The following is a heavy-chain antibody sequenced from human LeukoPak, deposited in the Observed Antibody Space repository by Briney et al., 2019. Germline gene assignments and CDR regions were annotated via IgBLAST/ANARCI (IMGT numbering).Heavy chain of an antibody. CDR3: ARYSVVTYWSFDL. Sequence: SVKVSCKASGGTFISYAISWVRQAPGQGLEWMASTLLLFATPNSPQKFHPRVTITPHESPPTAYMHLCSLSSEDTAVYYSARYSVVTYWSFDLWGRGTLVTVSS. D-gene: IGHD3-22*01. CDR2: TLLLFATP. V-gene: IGHV1-69*15. J-gene: IGHJ2*01. CDR1: GGTFISYA.